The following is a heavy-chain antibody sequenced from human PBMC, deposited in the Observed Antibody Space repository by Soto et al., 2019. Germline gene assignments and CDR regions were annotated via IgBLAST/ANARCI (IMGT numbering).Heavy chain of an antibody. CDR3: ARMSYFYDKWYFDI. J-gene: IGHJ2*01. D-gene: IGHD3-22*01. V-gene: IGHV4-30-4*01. CDR2: VYYSGSS. CDR1: SGSINNNDYY. Sequence: QLQESGPGLVKPSQTLSLTCSVSSGSINNNDYYWSWIRQTPGKGLEWIGYVYYSGSSDYIPSLKSRLSMSIDKSQSQFHLKLNSVTAADTATYFCARMSYFYDKWYFDIWGRGTLVTVSS.